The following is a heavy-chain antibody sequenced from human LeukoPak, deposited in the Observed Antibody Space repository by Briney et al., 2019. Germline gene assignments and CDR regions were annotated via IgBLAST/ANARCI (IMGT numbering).Heavy chain of an antibody. J-gene: IGHJ4*02. CDR2: IYYSGST. V-gene: IGHV4-59*01. CDR3: ARVYDSSGFYFDY. CDR1: GGSISSYY. D-gene: IGHD3-22*01. Sequence: SETLSLTCTVSGGSISSYYWSWIRQPPGKGLEWIGYIYYSGSTNYDPSLKSRVTISVDTSKNQFSLKLSSVTAADTAVYYCARVYDSSGFYFDYWGQGTLVTVSS.